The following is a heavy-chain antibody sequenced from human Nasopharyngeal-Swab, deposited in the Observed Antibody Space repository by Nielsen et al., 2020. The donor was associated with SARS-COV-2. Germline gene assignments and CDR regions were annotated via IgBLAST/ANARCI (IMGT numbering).Heavy chain of an antibody. Sequence: GESLKISCAASGFTFSSYGMHWVRQAPGKGLEWVAVIWYDGRNKYYADSVKGRFTISRDNSKNTLYLQMNSLRAEDTAVYYCARERRSMGMDVWGQGTTVTVSS. CDR3: ARERRSMGMDV. J-gene: IGHJ6*02. CDR1: GFTFSSYG. CDR2: IWYDGRNK. D-gene: IGHD6-6*01. V-gene: IGHV3-33*01.